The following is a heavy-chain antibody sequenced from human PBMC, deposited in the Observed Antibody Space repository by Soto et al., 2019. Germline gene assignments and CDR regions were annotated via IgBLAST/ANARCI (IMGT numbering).Heavy chain of an antibody. Sequence: VQLVESGGGVVQPGRSLRLSCAASGFTFSDYAMHWVRQAPGKGLEWVAVVSHDGRKTHYADSVKGRFTISRDSSKNTVSLEMNSLRAEDTAGYYCAKGGRQWLVTSVFNYWGQGALITVSS. J-gene: IGHJ4*02. D-gene: IGHD6-19*01. CDR2: VSHDGRKT. CDR1: GFTFSDYA. V-gene: IGHV3-30*18. CDR3: AKGGRQWLVTSVFNY.